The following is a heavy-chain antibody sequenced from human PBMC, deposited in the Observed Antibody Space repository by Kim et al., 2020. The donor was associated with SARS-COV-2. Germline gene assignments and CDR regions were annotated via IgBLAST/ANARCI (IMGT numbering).Heavy chain of an antibody. D-gene: IGHD6-25*01. V-gene: IGHV3-74*01. CDR3: ARDSWAAPDY. J-gene: IGHJ4*02. Sequence: GGSLRLSCAASGFTFSDYWMHWVRQAPGKGLVSVSRIKGDGTNIGYADSVKGRFTISRDNAKNTLYLQMNSLRAEDTAIYYCARDSWAAPDYWGPGTLVTVSS. CDR2: IKGDGTNI. CDR1: GFTFSDYW.